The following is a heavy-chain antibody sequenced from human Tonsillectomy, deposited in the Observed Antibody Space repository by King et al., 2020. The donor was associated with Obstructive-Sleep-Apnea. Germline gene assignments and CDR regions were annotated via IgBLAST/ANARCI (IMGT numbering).Heavy chain of an antibody. V-gene: IGHV3-66*01. Sequence: VQLVESGGGLVQPGGSLRLSCAASGFTVSSNYMSWVRQAPGKGLDWVSIIYSGGDAYYADSVKGRFTISRDNSKNKLFLQMNSLGDEDTAVYYCARDRHYYGSGTFYSGYYYGLDVWGQGTTVTVSS. J-gene: IGHJ6*02. CDR1: GFTVSSNY. CDR2: IYSGGDA. D-gene: IGHD3-10*01. CDR3: ARDRHYYGSGTFYSGYYYGLDV.